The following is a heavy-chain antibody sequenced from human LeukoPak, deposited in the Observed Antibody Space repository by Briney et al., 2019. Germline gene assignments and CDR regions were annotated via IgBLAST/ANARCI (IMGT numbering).Heavy chain of an antibody. CDR3: ARFGITGTNGFDY. J-gene: IGHJ4*02. D-gene: IGHD1-7*01. Sequence: ASVKVSCKASGYTFTSYGISWVRQAPGQGLEWMGWINPNSGGTNYARKFQGRVTMTRDTSISTAYMELSRLRSDDTAVYYCARFGITGTNGFDYWGQGTLVTVSS. CDR2: INPNSGGT. CDR1: GYTFTSYG. V-gene: IGHV1-2*02.